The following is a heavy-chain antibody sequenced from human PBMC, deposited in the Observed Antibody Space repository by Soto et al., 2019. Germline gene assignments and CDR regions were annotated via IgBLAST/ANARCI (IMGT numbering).Heavy chain of an antibody. CDR3: ASCPLLWFGSPENWFDP. CDR2: IYYSGST. J-gene: IGHJ5*02. CDR1: GGSISSSSYY. V-gene: IGHV4-39*01. D-gene: IGHD3-10*01. Sequence: SETLSLTCTVSGGSISSSSYYWGWIRQPPGKGLEWIGSIYYSGSTYYNPSLKSRVTISVDTSKNQFSLKLSSVTAADTAVYYCASCPLLWFGSPENWFDPWGQGTLVT.